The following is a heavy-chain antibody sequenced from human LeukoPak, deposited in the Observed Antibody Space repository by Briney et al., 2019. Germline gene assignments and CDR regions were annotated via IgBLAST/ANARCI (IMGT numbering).Heavy chain of an antibody. Sequence: PGGSLRLSCAASGFTFSSYWMSWVRQAPGKGLEWVANIKQDGSEKYYVDSVKGRFTISRDNAKNSLYLQMNSLRAEDTAVYYCARDRGGIAARPPDYWGQGTLVTVSS. CDR3: ARDRGGIAARPPDY. J-gene: IGHJ4*02. D-gene: IGHD6-6*01. V-gene: IGHV3-7*01. CDR2: IKQDGSEK. CDR1: GFTFSSYW.